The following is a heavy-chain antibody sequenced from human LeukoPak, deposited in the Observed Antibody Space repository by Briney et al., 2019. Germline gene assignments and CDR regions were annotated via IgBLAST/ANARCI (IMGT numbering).Heavy chain of an antibody. CDR2: ISGSGGST. D-gene: IGHD3-10*01. J-gene: IGHJ4*02. CDR1: GFTFSSYA. V-gene: IGHV3-23*01. Sequence: PGGSLRLSCAASGFTFSSYAMSWVRQAPGKGLEWVSAISGSGGSTYYADSVKGRFTISRDNSKNTLYLQTNSLRAGDTAVYYCAKPYVWFGELPDYWGQGTLVTVSS. CDR3: AKPYVWFGELPDY.